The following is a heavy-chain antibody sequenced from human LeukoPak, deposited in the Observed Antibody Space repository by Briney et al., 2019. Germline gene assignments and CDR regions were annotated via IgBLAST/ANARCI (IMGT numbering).Heavy chain of an antibody. V-gene: IGHV1-69*04. D-gene: IGHD3-9*01. CDR2: IIPRLDIA. CDR3: AREWYDILTGYQGFQLDY. Sequence: SVTVSCKASGGTFSSYAISWVRQAPGQGLDWMGRIIPRLDIANSAQSFQGRVTITADKSTSTAYMELSSLRSDDTAVYYCAREWYDILTGYQGFQLDYWGQGSLVTVSS. CDR1: GGTFSSYA. J-gene: IGHJ4*02.